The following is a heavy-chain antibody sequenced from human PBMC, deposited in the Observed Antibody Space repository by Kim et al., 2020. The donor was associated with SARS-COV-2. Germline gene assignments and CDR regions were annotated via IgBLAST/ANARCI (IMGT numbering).Heavy chain of an antibody. D-gene: IGHD1-26*01. CDR1: GYTFTSYG. Sequence: ASVKVSCKASGYTFTSYGISWVRQAPGQGLEWMGWISAYNGNTNYAQKLQGRVSMTTDTSTSTAYMELRSLRSDDTAVYYCARVGATVLEWGANRKFDYWGQGTLVTVSS. V-gene: IGHV1-18*01. J-gene: IGHJ4*02. CDR2: ISAYNGNT. CDR3: ARVGATVLEWGANRKFDY.